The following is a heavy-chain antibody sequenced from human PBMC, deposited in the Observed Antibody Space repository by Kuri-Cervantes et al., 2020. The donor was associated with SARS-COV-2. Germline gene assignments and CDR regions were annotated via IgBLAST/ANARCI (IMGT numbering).Heavy chain of an antibody. V-gene: IGHV3-74*01. Sequence: GESLKISCAASEFTFSGHWIHWVRQAPGKGLVWVSRINPDGGYKNNADSVKGRFTLSRDSAKNMLFLQMNSLGAEDTAVYYCVRDGDHWNFDYWGQGTLVTVSS. CDR2: INPDGGYK. D-gene: IGHD1-1*01. CDR1: EFTFSGHW. J-gene: IGHJ4*02. CDR3: VRDGDHWNFDY.